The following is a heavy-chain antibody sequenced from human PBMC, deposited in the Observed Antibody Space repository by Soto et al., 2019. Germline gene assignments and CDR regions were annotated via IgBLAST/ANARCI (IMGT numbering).Heavy chain of an antibody. CDR3: ARGPGGPDGPGDH. D-gene: IGHD2-15*01. V-gene: IGHV1-3*01. Sequence: ASVKVSCKASGYTFTSYAMHWVRQAPGQRLEWMGWINAGNGNTKYSQKFQGRVTITGDTSASTAYMELSSLRSEDTAVYYCARGPGGPDGPGDHWGQGTLVTVSS. CDR1: GYTFTSYA. CDR2: INAGNGNT. J-gene: IGHJ4*02.